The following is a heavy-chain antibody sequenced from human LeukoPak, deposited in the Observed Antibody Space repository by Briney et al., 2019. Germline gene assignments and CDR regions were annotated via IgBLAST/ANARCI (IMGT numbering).Heavy chain of an antibody. CDR3: VKDMNPGGADV. D-gene: IGHD3-10*01. J-gene: IGHJ6*02. V-gene: IGHV3-74*01. CDR2: ICPGGTIT. Sequence: GGSLRVSCTASGFTFSNYCMHWVRQTPGKGLIWVSRICPGGTITNYADSVKGRFTISRDDAKNMMFLQMNSLRADDTAVYYCVKDMNPGGADVWGQGTTVTVSS. CDR1: GFTFSNYC.